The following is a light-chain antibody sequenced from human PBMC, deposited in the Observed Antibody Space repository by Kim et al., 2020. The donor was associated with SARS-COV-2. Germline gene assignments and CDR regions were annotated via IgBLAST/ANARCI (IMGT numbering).Light chain of an antibody. CDR3: QQFNDWPPMYT. V-gene: IGKV3-15*01. J-gene: IGKJ2*01. CDR1: ESISTN. CDR2: RAS. Sequence: EVVMTQSPATLSVSPGERATLSCRASESISTNLVWYQQKAGQAPRLLIFRASTRAVGAPARFSASGSGTDFTLTITSLQSEDFATYYCQQFNDWPPMYTFGQGTKLEI.